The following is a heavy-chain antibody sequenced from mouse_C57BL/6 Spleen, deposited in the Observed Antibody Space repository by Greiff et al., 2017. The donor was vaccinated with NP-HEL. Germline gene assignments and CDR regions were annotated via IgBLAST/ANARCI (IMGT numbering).Heavy chain of an antibody. J-gene: IGHJ2*01. CDR1: GFTFSSYA. CDR2: ISDGGSYT. Sequence: EVQVVESGGGLVKPGGSLKLSCAASGFTFSSYAMSWVRQTPEKRLEWVATISDGGSYTYYPDNVKGRFTISRDNAKNNLYLQMSHLKSEDTAMYYCARDKDSHYFDYWGQGTTLTVSS. V-gene: IGHV5-4*01. CDR3: ARDKDSHYFDY. D-gene: IGHD1-3*01.